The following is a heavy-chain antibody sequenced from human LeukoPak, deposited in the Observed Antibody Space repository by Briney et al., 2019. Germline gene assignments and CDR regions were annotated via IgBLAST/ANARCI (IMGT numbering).Heavy chain of an antibody. CDR1: GFTFSSYA. V-gene: IGHV1-69*01. CDR2: IIPIFGTA. J-gene: IGHJ4*02. D-gene: IGHD3-22*01. Sequence: GRSLRLSCAASGFTFSSYAISWVRQAPGQGLEWMGGIIPIFGTANYAQKFQGRVTITADESTSTAYMELSSLRSEDTAVYYCARGAYYYDSSGYSYVYFDYWGQGTLVTVSS. CDR3: ARGAYYYDSSGYSYVYFDY.